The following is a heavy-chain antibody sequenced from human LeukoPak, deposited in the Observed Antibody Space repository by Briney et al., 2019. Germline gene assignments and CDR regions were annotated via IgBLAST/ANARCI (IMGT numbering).Heavy chain of an antibody. J-gene: IGHJ4*02. V-gene: IGHV3-23*01. CDR3: AKGRFYRGDY. CDR2: ISGSGGST. D-gene: IGHD1-26*01. CDR1: GFTFSSYA. Sequence: GGSLRLSCAASGFTFSSYAMSWVRQAPGKGLESVSDISGSGGSTYYADSVKGRFTISRDNSKNTLYLQMNSLRAEDTAVYYCAKGRFYRGDYWGQGTRVTVSS.